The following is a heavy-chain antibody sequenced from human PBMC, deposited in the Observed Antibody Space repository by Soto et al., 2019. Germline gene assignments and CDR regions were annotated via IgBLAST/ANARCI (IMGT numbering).Heavy chain of an antibody. CDR2: INTANGLT. V-gene: IGHV1-3*04. D-gene: IGHD2-2*01. CDR1: GYTFSRYT. J-gene: IGHJ4*02. CDR3: ARMRQASLSHFDY. Sequence: ASVKVSCKASGYTFSRYTVNWVRQAPGQRPEWMGWINTANGLTKYSQKFQDRITITRDTSASTAYMELSSLTLEDTAVYYCARMRQASLSHFDYWGKGTLVTVSS.